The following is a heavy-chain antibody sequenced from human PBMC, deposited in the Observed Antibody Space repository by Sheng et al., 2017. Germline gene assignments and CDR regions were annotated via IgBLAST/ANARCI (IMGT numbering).Heavy chain of an antibody. CDR2: IWYDGSNK. D-gene: IGHD3-10*01. Sequence: QVQLVESGGGVVQPGRSLRLSCAASGFTFSSYGMHWVRQAPGKGLEWVAVIWYDGSNKYYADSVKGRFTISRDNSKNTLYLQMNSLRAEDTAVYYCAREPYGSGSYYHDAFDIWGQGTMVTVSS. J-gene: IGHJ3*02. CDR1: GFTFSSYG. CDR3: AREPYGSGSYYHDAFDI. V-gene: IGHV3-33*01.